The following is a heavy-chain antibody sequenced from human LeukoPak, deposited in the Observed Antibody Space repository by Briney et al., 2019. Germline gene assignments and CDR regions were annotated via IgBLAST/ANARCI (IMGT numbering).Heavy chain of an antibody. CDR1: GFTFSSYA. CDR3: AREGHSYGRNYYYYYMDV. J-gene: IGHJ6*03. V-gene: IGHV3-30*04. Sequence: PGGSLRLSCAASGFTFSSYAMHWVRQAPGKGLEWVAVISYDGSNKYYADSVKGRFTISRDNSKNTLYLQMNSLRAEDTAVYYCAREGHSYGRNYYYYYMDVWGKGTTVTVSS. CDR2: ISYDGSNK. D-gene: IGHD5-18*01.